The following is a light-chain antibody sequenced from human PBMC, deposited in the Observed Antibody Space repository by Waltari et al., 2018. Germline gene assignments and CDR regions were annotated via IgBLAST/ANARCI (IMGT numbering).Light chain of an antibody. CDR3: YSTDSSADYVL. CDR1: ALPKTY. CDR2: EDS. J-gene: IGLJ2*01. V-gene: IGLV3-10*01. Sequence: SYELTQPPSVSVSPGQTARITCSGAALPKTYVYWYQQKSGQAPVLVISEDSKRPSGIPEGFSGSSSVTMATLTISGAQVEDEADYYCYSTDSSADYVLFAGGTKLTVL.